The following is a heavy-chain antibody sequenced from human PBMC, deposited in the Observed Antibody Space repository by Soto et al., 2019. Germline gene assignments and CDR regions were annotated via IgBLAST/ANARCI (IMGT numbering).Heavy chain of an antibody. J-gene: IGHJ6*02. D-gene: IGHD2-8*01. V-gene: IGHV3-43D*03. CDR3: AKDGDGVCLSPPCGGLGTQPYGMDV. CDR2: ISWDGGST. Sequence: GGSLRLSCAASGFTFDDYAMHWVHQAPGKGLEWVSLISWDGGSTYYADSVKGRFTISRDNSKNSLYLQMNSLRAEDTALYYCAKDGDGVCLSPPCGGLGTQPYGMDVWGQGTTVTVSS. CDR1: GFTFDDYA.